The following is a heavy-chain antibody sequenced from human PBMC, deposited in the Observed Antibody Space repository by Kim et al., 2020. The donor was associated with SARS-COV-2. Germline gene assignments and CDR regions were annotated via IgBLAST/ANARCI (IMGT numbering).Heavy chain of an antibody. J-gene: IGHJ4*02. D-gene: IGHD4-17*01. V-gene: IGHV3-7*01. CDR3: ARTHYGDYV. CDR2: GTEH. Sequence: GTEHYYVDSVKGRFTISGDNAKSSLFLDVNSLRVEDPAVYYCARTHYGDYVWGQGTLVTVSS.